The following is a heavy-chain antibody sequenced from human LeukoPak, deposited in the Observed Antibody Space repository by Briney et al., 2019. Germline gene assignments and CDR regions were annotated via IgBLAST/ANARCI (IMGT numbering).Heavy chain of an antibody. CDR3: AKVVYSGYGPADY. CDR2: ISNSGTAI. Sequence: GGSLRLSCAASGLTFSSYEMNWVRQAPGKGLEWVSYISNSGTAIYYADSVKGRFTISRDNSKNTLYLQLSSLRAEETAVYYCAKVVYSGYGPADYWGQGTLVTVSS. CDR1: GLTFSSYE. J-gene: IGHJ4*02. D-gene: IGHD5-12*01. V-gene: IGHV3-48*03.